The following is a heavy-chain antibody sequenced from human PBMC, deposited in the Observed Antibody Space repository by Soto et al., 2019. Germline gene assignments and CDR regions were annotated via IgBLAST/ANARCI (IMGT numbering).Heavy chain of an antibody. CDR1: GYTFTSYD. V-gene: IGHV1-8*01. CDR3: ARGRYSYGYGYYYYGMDV. Sequence: SVKVSCKASGYTFTSYDINWVRQATGQGLEWMGWMNPNSGNTGYAQKFQGRVTMTRNTSISTAYMELSSLRSEDTAVYYCARGRYSYGYGYYYYGMDVWGQGTTVTVSS. D-gene: IGHD5-18*01. CDR2: MNPNSGNT. J-gene: IGHJ6*02.